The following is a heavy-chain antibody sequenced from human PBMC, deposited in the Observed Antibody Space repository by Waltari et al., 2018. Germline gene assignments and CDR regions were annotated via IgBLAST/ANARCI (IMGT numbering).Heavy chain of an antibody. J-gene: IGHJ4*02. CDR3: ARSGSGTSRGFDY. CDR1: GFTFSSYS. D-gene: IGHD3-10*01. V-gene: IGHV3-48*01. Sequence: EVQLVESGGGLVQPGGSLRLSCAASGFTFSSYSMNWVRQAPGKGLEWVSYISSSSSTIFYADSVKGRFTISRGNAKNSLFLQMHGLRVEDTAVYYCARSGSGTSRGFDYWGQGTLVTVSS. CDR2: ISSSSSTI.